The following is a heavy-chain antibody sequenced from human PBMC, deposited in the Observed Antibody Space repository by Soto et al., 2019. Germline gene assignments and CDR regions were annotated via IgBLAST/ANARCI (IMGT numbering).Heavy chain of an antibody. J-gene: IGHJ4*02. Sequence: LRLSCAASGFTFSSYGMHWVRQAPGKGLEWVAVISYDGSNKYYADSVKGRFTISRDNSKNTLYLQMNSLRAEDTAVYYCAKDSSIAAAGTGVEYFDYWGQGTLVTVSS. D-gene: IGHD6-13*01. V-gene: IGHV3-30*18. CDR2: ISYDGSNK. CDR1: GFTFSSYG. CDR3: AKDSSIAAAGTGVEYFDY.